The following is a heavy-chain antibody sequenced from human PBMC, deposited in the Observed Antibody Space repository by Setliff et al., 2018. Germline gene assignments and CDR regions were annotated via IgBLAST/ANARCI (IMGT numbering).Heavy chain of an antibody. D-gene: IGHD3-3*02. CDR1: GFTFSDYW. V-gene: IGHV3-7*01. J-gene: IGHJ1*01. Sequence: GASLKISCAATGFTFSDYWMIWVRQAPGKGLEWVANIKHDGIQKQYVDSVKGRFTISRDNAKNSVYLQMNSLRAEDTAVYYCVPLNLAGEARENFQLWGRGTLVTVSS. CDR2: IKHDGIQK. CDR3: VPLNLAGEARENFQL.